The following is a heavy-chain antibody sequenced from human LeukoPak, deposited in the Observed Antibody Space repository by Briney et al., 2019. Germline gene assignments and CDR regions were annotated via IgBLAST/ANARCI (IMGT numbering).Heavy chain of an antibody. D-gene: IGHD3-10*01. CDR2: IYYSGTT. J-gene: IGHJ6*03. CDR1: GGSFSSSDYY. CDR3: ARGGFGELFNYYYYMDV. Sequence: SETLSLTCTVSGGSFSSSDYYWGWIRQPPGKGLEWIGSIYYSGTTYYNPSLKSRVTISVDTSKKQFSLKLRSVTAADTAVYYCARGGFGELFNYYYYMDVWGKGTTVTISS. V-gene: IGHV4-39*07.